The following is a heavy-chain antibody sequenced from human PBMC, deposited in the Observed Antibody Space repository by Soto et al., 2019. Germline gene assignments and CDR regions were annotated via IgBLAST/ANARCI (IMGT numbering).Heavy chain of an antibody. CDR3: AHRTYYCSVVSCWSCFDY. V-gene: IGHV2-5*02. CDR2: IYLDDDK. CDR1: GFSLSTSGVG. Sequence: QITWKESGTTLVKPTQTLTLTCNFYGFSLSTSGVGVGWIRQPPGKALEWRALIYLDDDKRYSPSLKSSLNITKDTSKQHEVLTMTNMDTMDTATYSCAHRTYYCSVVSCWSCFDYWGQGTLFTVSS. J-gene: IGHJ4*02. D-gene: IGHD2-15*01.